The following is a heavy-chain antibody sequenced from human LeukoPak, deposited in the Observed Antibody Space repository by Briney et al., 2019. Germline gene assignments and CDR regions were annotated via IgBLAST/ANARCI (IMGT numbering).Heavy chain of an antibody. CDR1: GFTFTDAW. V-gene: IGHV3-15*07. CDR2: IRSKATGETT. CDR3: TTVTALVLNDWGSLSSS. Sequence: PGGSLRLSCAASGFTFTDAWMSWVRQAPGKGLQWVGRIRSKATGETTDYAAPVKGRFTISRDDSENTLYLQMNSLKTEDTAVYYCTTVTALVLNDWGSLSSSWGQGTLVTVSS. D-gene: IGHD7-27*01. J-gene: IGHJ5*02.